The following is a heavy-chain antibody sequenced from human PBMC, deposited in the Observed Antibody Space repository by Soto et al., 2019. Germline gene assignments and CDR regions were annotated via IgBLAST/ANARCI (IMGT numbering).Heavy chain of an antibody. Sequence: GGSLRLSCVGSGFIFSNNGMHWVRQTPGKGLEWVAFMSYDGSDTFYADSVKGRFTISRDNSKNTLFLHMSNLRGDDTAMYYCTIVRVADSALDHWGQGTLVSVSS. V-gene: IGHV3-30*02. CDR1: GFIFSNNG. J-gene: IGHJ4*02. CDR3: TIVRVADSALDH. CDR2: MSYDGSDT. D-gene: IGHD3-10*02.